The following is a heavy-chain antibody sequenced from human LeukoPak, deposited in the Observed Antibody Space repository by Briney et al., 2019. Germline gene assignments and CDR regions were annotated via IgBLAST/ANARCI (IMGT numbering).Heavy chain of an antibody. CDR3: AKDRGEIWFGELFFAFDI. D-gene: IGHD3-10*01. V-gene: IGHV3-23*01. Sequence: PGGSLRLSCAASGFTFSSYSMNWVRQAPGKGLEWVSAISGSGGSTYYADSVKGRFTISRDNSKNTLYLQMNSLRAEDTAVYYCAKDRGEIWFGELFFAFDIWGQGTMVTVSS. CDR2: ISGSGGST. J-gene: IGHJ3*02. CDR1: GFTFSSYS.